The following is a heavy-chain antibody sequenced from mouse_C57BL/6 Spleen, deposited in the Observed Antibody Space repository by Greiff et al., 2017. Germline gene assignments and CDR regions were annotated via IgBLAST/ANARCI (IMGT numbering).Heavy chain of an antibody. J-gene: IGHJ1*03. Sequence: EVKLVESGGGLVKPGGSLKLSCAASGFTFSSYAMSWVRQTPEKRLEWVATISDGGSYTYYPDNVKGRFTISRDNAKNNLYLQMSHLKSEDTAMYYCARGSSQLQNFDVWGTGTTVTVSS. V-gene: IGHV5-4*03. CDR1: GFTFSSYA. CDR2: ISDGGSYT. CDR3: ARGSSQLQNFDV. D-gene: IGHD6-1*01.